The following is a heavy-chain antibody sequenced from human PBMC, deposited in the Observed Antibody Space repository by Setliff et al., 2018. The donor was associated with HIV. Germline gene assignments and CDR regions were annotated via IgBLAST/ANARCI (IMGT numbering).Heavy chain of an antibody. CDR2: ISAYSGNT. CDR3: ARENSGYRAFDY. Sequence: ASVKVSCKASGYTFTSYAISWVRQAPGQGLEWMGWISAYSGNTHYAQRLQDRVTMTTDTSTSTAYMELSRLRSDDTAVYYCARENSGYRAFDYWGQATLVTVSS. CDR1: GYTFTSYA. D-gene: IGHD3-22*01. J-gene: IGHJ4*02. V-gene: IGHV1-18*01.